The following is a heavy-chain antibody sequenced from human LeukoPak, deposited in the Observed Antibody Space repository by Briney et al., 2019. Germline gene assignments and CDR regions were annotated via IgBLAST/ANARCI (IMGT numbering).Heavy chain of an antibody. CDR3: ARGLAYSYGYGIDF. D-gene: IGHD5-18*01. CDR2: IWFDGSNK. V-gene: IGHV3-33*01. Sequence: GRSLRLSCAASGFTFGSHGMHWGRQAPGKGLEWVAIIWFDGSNKYYADSVEGRFTISRDNSKNTLYLQMSRLRDEDTALYYCARGLAYSYGYGIDFWGQGTLVTASS. CDR1: GFTFGSHG. J-gene: IGHJ4*02.